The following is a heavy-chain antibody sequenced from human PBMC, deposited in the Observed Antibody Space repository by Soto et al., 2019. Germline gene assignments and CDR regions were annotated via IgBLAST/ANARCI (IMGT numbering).Heavy chain of an antibody. J-gene: IGHJ4*02. CDR3: ARDFTGSFDY. Sequence: GGSLRLSCAASGFTFSRYAMSWVRQAPGKGVEYVSAITTDGSSTYYAASVKGRFTISRDNAKNTLYLQMNSLRPEDTAVYYCARDFTGSFDYWGQGTLVTVSS. V-gene: IGHV3-23*01. D-gene: IGHD1-26*01. CDR1: GFTFSRYA. CDR2: ITTDGSST.